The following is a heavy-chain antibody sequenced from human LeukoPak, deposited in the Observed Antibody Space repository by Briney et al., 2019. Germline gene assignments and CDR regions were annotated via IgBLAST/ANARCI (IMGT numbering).Heavy chain of an antibody. CDR2: IYTSGST. Sequence: PSETLSLTCSVSGDSISTSSYYWSWIRQPAGKGLEWIGRIYTSGSTNYNPSLKSRVTMSVDTSKNQFSLKLSSVTAADTAVYYCAREGEDYDILTGSFDYWGQGTLVTVSS. V-gene: IGHV4-61*02. D-gene: IGHD3-9*01. J-gene: IGHJ4*02. CDR3: AREGEDYDILTGSFDY. CDR1: GDSISTSSYY.